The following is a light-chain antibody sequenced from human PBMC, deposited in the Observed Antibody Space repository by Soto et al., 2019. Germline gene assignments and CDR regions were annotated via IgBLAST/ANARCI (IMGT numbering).Light chain of an antibody. Sequence: QSALTQPPSASGSPGQSVTISCTGTSSDVGGYNYVSWYQQHPGKAPKLMIYEVSKRPSGVPDRFSGSKSGTTASLTVSGLQAEDEADYYCTSYAGNNTYVFGTGTKLTVL. CDR2: EVS. J-gene: IGLJ1*01. V-gene: IGLV2-8*01. CDR3: TSYAGNNTYV. CDR1: SSDVGGYNY.